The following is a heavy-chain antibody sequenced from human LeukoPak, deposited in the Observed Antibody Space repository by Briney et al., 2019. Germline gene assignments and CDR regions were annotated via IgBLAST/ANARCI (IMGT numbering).Heavy chain of an antibody. CDR1: GFTFDDYG. CDR2: IRYDGSNK. Sequence: PGGSLRLSCAASGFTFDDYGMHWVRQAPGKGLEWVAFIRYDGSNKYYADSVKGRFTISRDNSKNTLSLQMNSLRSEDTAVYYCAKDPRKVRVSVVPAARYMDVWGKGTTVTISS. J-gene: IGHJ6*03. D-gene: IGHD2-2*01. V-gene: IGHV3-30*02. CDR3: AKDPRKVRVSVVPAARYMDV.